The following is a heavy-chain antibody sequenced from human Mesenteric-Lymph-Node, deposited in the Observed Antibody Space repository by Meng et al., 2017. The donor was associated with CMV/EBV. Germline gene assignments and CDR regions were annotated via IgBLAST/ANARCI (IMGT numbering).Heavy chain of an antibody. J-gene: IGHJ4*02. CDR2: ISSSGSTI. Sequence: ASGFTFSGSAMHWVRQAPGKGLEWVSYISSSGSTIYYADSVKGRFTISRDNAKNSLYLQMNSLRAEDTAVYYCARGGTMIVVVLSVWGQGTLVTVSS. CDR1: GFTFSGSA. D-gene: IGHD3-22*01. V-gene: IGHV3-48*03. CDR3: ARGGTMIVVVLSV.